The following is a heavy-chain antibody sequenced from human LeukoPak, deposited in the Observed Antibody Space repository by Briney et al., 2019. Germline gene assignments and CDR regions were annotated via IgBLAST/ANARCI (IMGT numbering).Heavy chain of an antibody. CDR2: IYHSGST. Sequence: PSETLSLTCAVSGYSISSGYYWGWIRQPPGKGLEWIGSIYHSGSTYYNPSLKSRVTISVDTSKNQFSLNLSSVTAADTAVYYCARLPYYDFWSGYFWGKGTTVTVSS. CDR3: ARLPYYDFWSGYF. V-gene: IGHV4-38-2*01. CDR1: GYSISSGYY. J-gene: IGHJ6*04. D-gene: IGHD3-3*01.